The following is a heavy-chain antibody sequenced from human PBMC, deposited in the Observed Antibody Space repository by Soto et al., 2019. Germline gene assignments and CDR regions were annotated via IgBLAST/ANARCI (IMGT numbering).Heavy chain of an antibody. D-gene: IGHD7-27*01. Sequence: QLQLQESGPGLVKPSETLSLTCTVPGGSISSSSYYWGWIRQPPGKGLEWIGNVYYSGSTYYNPSLKSRVTISVDTSKNQFSLKLSSVTAADTAVYYCARHVNPWAQGAFDIWGQGTMVTVSS. V-gene: IGHV4-39*01. CDR2: VYYSGST. J-gene: IGHJ3*02. CDR1: GGSISSSSYY. CDR3: ARHVNPWAQGAFDI.